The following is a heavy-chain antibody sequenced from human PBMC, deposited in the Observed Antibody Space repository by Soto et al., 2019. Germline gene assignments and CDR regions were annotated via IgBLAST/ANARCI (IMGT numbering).Heavy chain of an antibody. CDR1: GFTFSSYS. V-gene: IGHV3-48*01. Sequence: EVQLVESGGGLVQPGGSLRLSCAASGFTFSSYSMNWVRQAPGKGLEWVSYISSSSSTIYYADSVKGRFTISRDNAKNSLYLQMNSLRAEDTAVSYCAREMSPSGINYYYYYMDVWGKGTTVTVSS. J-gene: IGHJ6*03. CDR2: ISSSSSTI. CDR3: AREMSPSGINYYYYYMDV.